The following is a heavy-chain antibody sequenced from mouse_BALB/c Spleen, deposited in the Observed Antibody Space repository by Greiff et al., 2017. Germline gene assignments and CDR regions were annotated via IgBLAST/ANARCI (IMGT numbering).Heavy chain of an antibody. D-gene: IGHD1-1*01. CDR1: GFTFSSYA. Sequence: EVKLMESGGGLVKPGGSLKLSCAASGFTFSSYAMSWVRQSPEKRLEWVAEISSGGSYTYYPDTVTGRFTISRDNAKNTLYLEMSSLRSEDTAMYYCARLRGNYYGSSHYWYFDVWGAGTTVTVSS. CDR2: ISSGGSYT. J-gene: IGHJ1*01. CDR3: ARLRGNYYGSSHYWYFDV. V-gene: IGHV5-9-4*01.